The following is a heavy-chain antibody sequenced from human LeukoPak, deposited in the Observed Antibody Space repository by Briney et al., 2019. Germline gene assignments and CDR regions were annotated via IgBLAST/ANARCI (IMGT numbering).Heavy chain of an antibody. D-gene: IGHD1-26*01. CDR1: GYTLTELS. V-gene: IGHV1-24*01. CDR3: ATMSGSYLGDAFDI. Sequence: GASVKVSCKVSGYTLTELSMHWVRQAPGKGLEXXXGFDPEDGETIXAQXFXXRVTMTEDTSTDTAYMELSSLRSEDTAVYYCATMSGSYLGDAFDIWGQGTMVTVSS. J-gene: IGHJ3*02. CDR2: FDPEDGET.